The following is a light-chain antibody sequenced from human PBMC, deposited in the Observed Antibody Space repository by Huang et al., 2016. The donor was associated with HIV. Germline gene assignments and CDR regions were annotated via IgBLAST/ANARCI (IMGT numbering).Light chain of an antibody. CDR3: QQYNDWSAVT. CDR1: QNIGGS. CDR2: EAS. Sequence: EIVMTQSPATLSVSPGQLAPLSCRASQNIGGSLAWYQKKPGQAPRHLIYEASTRANGIPARYSGSETGTDFTLTISSLQSEDFAVYYCQQYNDWSAVTFGGGTKVEI. V-gene: IGKV3-15*01. J-gene: IGKJ4*01.